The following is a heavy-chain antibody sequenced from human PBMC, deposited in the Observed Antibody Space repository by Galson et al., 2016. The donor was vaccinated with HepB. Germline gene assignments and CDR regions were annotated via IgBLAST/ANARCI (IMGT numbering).Heavy chain of an antibody. CDR2: ITGGGDNT. CDR1: GFTFSNYA. CDR3: AKDMGFGDLSPFDY. V-gene: IGHV3-23*01. J-gene: IGHJ4*02. Sequence: SLRLSCAATGFTFSNYAMSWVRQAPGKGLEWVSAITGGGDNTYYADSVKGRFTFSRDNSKNTVYLHMNSLRVEDTATYYCAKDMGFGDLSPFDYWGQGTLVTVSS. D-gene: IGHD3-10*01.